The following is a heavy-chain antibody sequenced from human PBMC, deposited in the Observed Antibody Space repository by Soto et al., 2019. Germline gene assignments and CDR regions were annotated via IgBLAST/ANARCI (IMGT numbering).Heavy chain of an antibody. V-gene: IGHV3-11*01. CDR1: GFTCSDYY. J-gene: IGHJ4*02. CDR3: ARYAGNCSGGSCYVY. Sequence: VGPLRLSCAASGFTCSDYYMSWIRQDPGKGLEWVSYISSSGSTIYYADSVKGRFTISRDNVKNSLYLQMNSLRAEDTAVYYCARYAGNCSGGSCYVYWGQGTLVTVSS. D-gene: IGHD2-15*01. CDR2: ISSSGSTI.